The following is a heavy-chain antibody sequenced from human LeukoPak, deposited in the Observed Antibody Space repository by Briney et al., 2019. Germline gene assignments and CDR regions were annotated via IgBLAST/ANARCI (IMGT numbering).Heavy chain of an antibody. CDR3: AKDVYSSSYYMDV. D-gene: IGHD6-6*01. CDR2: IRYDGSNK. Sequence: GGSLRLSCAASGFTFSSYGMHWVRQAPGKGLEWVAFIRYDGSNKYYADSVKGRFTISRDNSKNTLYLQMNSLRAEDTAVYYCAKDVYSSSYYMDVWGKGTTVTVSS. CDR1: GFTFSSYG. J-gene: IGHJ6*03. V-gene: IGHV3-30*02.